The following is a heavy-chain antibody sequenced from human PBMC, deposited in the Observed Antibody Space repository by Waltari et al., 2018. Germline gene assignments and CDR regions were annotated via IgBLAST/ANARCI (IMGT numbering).Heavy chain of an antibody. CDR3: ARRRAGEKVATLMGYAFDI. CDR2: INHSRST. J-gene: IGHJ3*02. D-gene: IGHD5-12*01. Sequence: QVQLQPWGAGLLKPSETLSLTCAVYGGSFSGYYWSWIRQPPGKGLEWIGEINHSRSTNYNPSPKSRVTISVDTSKNQFALKLSSVTAADTAVYYCARRRAGEKVATLMGYAFDIWGQGTMVTVSS. CDR1: GGSFSGYY. V-gene: IGHV4-34*01.